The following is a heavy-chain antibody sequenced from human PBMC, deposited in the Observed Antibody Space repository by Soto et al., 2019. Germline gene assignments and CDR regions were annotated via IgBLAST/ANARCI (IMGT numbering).Heavy chain of an antibody. D-gene: IGHD3-22*01. Sequence: GVSLRLSSAASGFTFSIYGVHWVRQAPGKGLEWVASVSYDGSNKHYGDSVKGRFTISRDNSRNTLDLQMNSLRAEDTAVYYCAKDTYYYDRSGYYTYDHWGQGT. V-gene: IGHV3-30*18. CDR1: GFTFSIYG. CDR3: AKDTYYYDRSGYYTYDH. CDR2: VSYDGSNK. J-gene: IGHJ4*02.